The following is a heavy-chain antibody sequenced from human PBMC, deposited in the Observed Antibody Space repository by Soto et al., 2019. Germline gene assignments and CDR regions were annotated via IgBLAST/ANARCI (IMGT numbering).Heavy chain of an antibody. CDR3: ARVSVPVIYGEDV. V-gene: IGHV1-69*06. CDR1: GGTFGNYA. J-gene: IGHJ6*02. D-gene: IGHD2-2*01. Sequence: QVQLVQSGAEVKKPGSSVKVSCKASGGTFGNYAVSWVRQAPGQGLEWMGKIMPVFWTGNYAQKFQGRVTITLAKVTNTAYMELSSLRSGDTAVYYCARVSVPVIYGEDVWGQGTTVSVSS. CDR2: IMPVFWTG.